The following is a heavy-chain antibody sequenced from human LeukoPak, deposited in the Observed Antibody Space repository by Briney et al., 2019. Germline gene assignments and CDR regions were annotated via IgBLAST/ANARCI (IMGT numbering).Heavy chain of an antibody. V-gene: IGHV4-30-4*07. Sequence: PSETLSLTCAVSGGSISSGGYSWSWIRQPPGKGLEWIGYIYYSGSTYYNLSLKSRVTISVDTSKNQFSLKLSSVTAADTAVYYCARCAEYYDFWSGYRAGYMDVWGKGTTVTVSS. CDR1: GGSISSGGYS. CDR3: ARCAEYYDFWSGYRAGYMDV. J-gene: IGHJ6*03. D-gene: IGHD3-3*01. CDR2: IYYSGST.